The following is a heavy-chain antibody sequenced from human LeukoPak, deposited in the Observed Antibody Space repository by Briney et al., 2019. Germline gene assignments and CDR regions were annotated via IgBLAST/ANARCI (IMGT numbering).Heavy chain of an antibody. D-gene: IGHD3-16*01. V-gene: IGHV3-48*03. J-gene: IGHJ4*02. CDR3: AREGSFYFDY. Sequence: GGSLRLSCAVSGFTFSSYEMHWVRQAPGKGLEWVSYINSGGSSTHYADSVKGRFTTSRDNAKNSLSLQMNSLRGEDTAVYYCAREGSFYFDYWGQGTLVTVSS. CDR2: INSGGSST. CDR1: GFTFSSYE.